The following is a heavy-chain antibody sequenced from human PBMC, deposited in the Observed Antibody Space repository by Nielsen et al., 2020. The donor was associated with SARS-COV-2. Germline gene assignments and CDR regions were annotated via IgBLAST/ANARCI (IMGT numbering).Heavy chain of an antibody. CDR1: GFTFGDYA. CDR2: IRSKAYGGTT. CDR3: TRLGRAARVCPDY. D-gene: IGHD6-6*01. Sequence: GESLKISCTASGFTFGDYAMSWFRQAPGKGLEWVGFIRSKAYGGTTEYAASVKGRFTISRDDSKSIAYLQMNSLKTEDTAVYYCTRLGRAARVCPDYWGQGTLVTVSS. J-gene: IGHJ4*02. V-gene: IGHV3-49*03.